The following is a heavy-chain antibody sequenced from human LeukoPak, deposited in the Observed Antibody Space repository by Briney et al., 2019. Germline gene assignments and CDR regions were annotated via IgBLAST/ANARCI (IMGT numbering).Heavy chain of an antibody. CDR3: ARGSIVGATFDYFDY. J-gene: IGHJ4*02. Sequence: SETLSLTCAVYGGSFSGYYWSWIRQPPGKGLEWIGEINHSGSTNYNPSLKSRVTISVDTSKNQFSLKLSSVTAADTAVYYCARGSIVGATFDYFDYWGQGTLVTVSS. CDR1: GGSFSGYY. CDR2: INHSGST. D-gene: IGHD1-26*01. V-gene: IGHV4-34*01.